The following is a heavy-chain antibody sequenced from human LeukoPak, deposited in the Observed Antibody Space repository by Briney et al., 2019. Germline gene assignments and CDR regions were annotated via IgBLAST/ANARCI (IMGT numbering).Heavy chain of an antibody. Sequence: ASVKVSCKASGYTFTSYGISWVRQAPGQGLEWMGWISAYYGNTNYAQKLQGRVTMTTDASTSTAYTELRSLRTDDTAVYYCARGEYYDFWSGYYSGYYYYYMDVWGKGTTVTVSS. CDR1: GYTFTSYG. V-gene: IGHV1-18*01. CDR2: ISAYYGNT. J-gene: IGHJ6*03. D-gene: IGHD3-3*01. CDR3: ARGEYYDFWSGYYSGYYYYYMDV.